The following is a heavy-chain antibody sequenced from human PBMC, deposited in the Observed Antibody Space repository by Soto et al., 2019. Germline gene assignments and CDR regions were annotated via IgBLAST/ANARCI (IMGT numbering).Heavy chain of an antibody. V-gene: IGHV3-72*01. Sequence: GGSLRLSCAASGFSFSDYYMDWVRQAPGKGLEWVGRARNKANSYTTDYAASVRGRFTISRDDSKNSLYLQMNSLKTEDTAIYYCARGSTAYYFDYWGQGTQVTVSS. CDR1: GFSFSDYY. CDR2: ARNKANSYTT. J-gene: IGHJ4*02. D-gene: IGHD2-21*02. CDR3: ARGSTAYYFDY.